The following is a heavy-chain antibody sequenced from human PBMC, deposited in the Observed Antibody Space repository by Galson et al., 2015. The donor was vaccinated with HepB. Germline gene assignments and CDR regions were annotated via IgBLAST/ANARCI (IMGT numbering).Heavy chain of an antibody. V-gene: IGHV1-24*01. CDR2: FDPEEGET. CDR1: GYTLTELA. Sequence: SVKVSCKVSGYTLTELAMHWVRQAPGKGLEWMGGFDPEEGETIYAQKFQGRVTMTEDTSTDTTYMELSSLRSEDTAVYYCATVGESSSLYGGSYYYGLDVWGQGTTATVSS. D-gene: IGHD6-13*01. CDR3: ATVGESSSLYGGSYYYGLDV. J-gene: IGHJ6*02.